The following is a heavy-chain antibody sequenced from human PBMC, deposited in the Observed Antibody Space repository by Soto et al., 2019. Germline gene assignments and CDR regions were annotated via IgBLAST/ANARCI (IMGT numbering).Heavy chain of an antibody. V-gene: IGHV3-74*01. CDR3: ARDRRYYGSGSYGAPRYYYYMDV. D-gene: IGHD3-10*01. CDR2: INSDGSST. CDR1: GFTFSSYW. J-gene: IGHJ6*03. Sequence: GGSLRLSCAASGFTFSSYWMHWVRQAPGKGLVWVSRINSDGSSTSYADSVKGRFTISRDNAKNTLYLQMNSLRAEDTAVYYCARDRRYYGSGSYGAPRYYYYMDVWGEGTTVTVSS.